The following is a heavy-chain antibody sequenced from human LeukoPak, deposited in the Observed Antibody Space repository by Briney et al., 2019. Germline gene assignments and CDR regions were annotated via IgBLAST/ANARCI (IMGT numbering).Heavy chain of an antibody. V-gene: IGHV4-39*07. CDR2: IYDSGST. Sequence: PSETLSLTCTVSGGSIRSSYYYWGWIRQPPGKGLEWIGSIYDSGSTYYNPSLKSRVTISVDTSKNQFSLKLSSVTAADTAVYYCATNYDSSGYYWDWGQGTLVTVSS. D-gene: IGHD3-22*01. J-gene: IGHJ4*02. CDR1: GGSIRSSYYY. CDR3: ATNYDSSGYYWD.